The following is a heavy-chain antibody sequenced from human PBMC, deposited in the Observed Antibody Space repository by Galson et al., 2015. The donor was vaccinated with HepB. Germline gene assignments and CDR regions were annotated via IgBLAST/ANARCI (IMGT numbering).Heavy chain of an antibody. CDR1: GGSISSYY. V-gene: IGHV4-59*12. Sequence: QVQLQESGPGLVKPSETLSLTCTASGGSISSYYWSWIRQPPGKGLEWIGEINHSGSTNYNPSLKSRVTISVDTSKNQFSLKLSSVTAADTAVYYCARVGVGDAFDIWGQGTMVTVSS. D-gene: IGHD2-8*01. CDR3: ARVGVGDAFDI. J-gene: IGHJ3*02. CDR2: INHSGST.